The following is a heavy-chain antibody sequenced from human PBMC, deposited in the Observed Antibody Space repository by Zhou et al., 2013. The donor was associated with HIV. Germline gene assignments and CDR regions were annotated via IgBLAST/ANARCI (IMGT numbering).Heavy chain of an antibody. CDR3: ARRVESSDYWALNAFDL. V-gene: IGHV4-61*09. Sequence: QVQLQESGPGLVKPSQTLSLTCSVSGDSISGGSYYWSWIRQPAGKGLEWIGHIYNSGSTKYNPSLTGRVTISIDTSRKQLSLKLVSATAADTAVYYCARRVESSDYWALNAFDLWGQGTMVTVS. D-gene: IGHD3-22*01. CDR2: IYNSGST. CDR1: GDSISGGSYY. J-gene: IGHJ3*01.